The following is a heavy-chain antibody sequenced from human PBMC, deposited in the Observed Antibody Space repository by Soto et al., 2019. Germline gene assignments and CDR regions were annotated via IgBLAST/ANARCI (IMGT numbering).Heavy chain of an antibody. CDR1: GYSISSGYY. J-gene: IGHJ4*02. V-gene: IGHV4-38-2*02. CDR2: IYHSGST. D-gene: IGHD4-17*01. CDR3: ARDPHYGDYVGVDY. Sequence: SETLSLTCTVSGYSISSGYYWGWIRQPPGKGLEWIGSIYHSGSTYYNPSLKSRVTISVDTSKNQFSLKLSSVTAADTAVYYCARDPHYGDYVGVDYWGQGTLVTVSS.